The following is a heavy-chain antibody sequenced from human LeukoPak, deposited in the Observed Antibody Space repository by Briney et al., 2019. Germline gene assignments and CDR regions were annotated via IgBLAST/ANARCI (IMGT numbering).Heavy chain of an antibody. D-gene: IGHD6-6*01. CDR1: GGSISSYY. CDR3: ARDGPYSSSPGYYYYMDV. V-gene: IGHV4-59*01. J-gene: IGHJ6*03. Sequence: PSETLSLTCTVSGGSISSYYWSWFRQPPGKGLEWIGNIYYSGSTIYNPSLKSRVTMSVDTSKNQFSLNLTSVTAADTAVYYCARDGPYSSSPGYYYYMDVWGKGTTVTVSS. CDR2: IYYSGST.